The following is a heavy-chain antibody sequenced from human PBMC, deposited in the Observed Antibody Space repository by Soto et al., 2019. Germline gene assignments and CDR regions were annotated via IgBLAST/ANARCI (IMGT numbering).Heavy chain of an antibody. CDR1: GGSISTYY. Sequence: SETLSLTCTVSGGSISTYYRSWIRQPPGKGLEWIGHIYYSGSTNYHPSLKSRVTISVDTSKNQFSLELSSVTAADTALYYCAGKVAVAGMLNFDYWGQGTLVTVSS. CDR3: AGKVAVAGMLNFDY. CDR2: IYYSGST. V-gene: IGHV4-59*08. D-gene: IGHD6-19*01. J-gene: IGHJ4*02.